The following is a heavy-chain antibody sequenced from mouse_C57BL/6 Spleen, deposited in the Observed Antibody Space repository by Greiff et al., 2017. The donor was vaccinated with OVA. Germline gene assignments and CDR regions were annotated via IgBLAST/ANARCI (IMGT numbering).Heavy chain of an antibody. CDR3: ARSYSSNHLYFDG. CDR1: GFTFSDYG. D-gene: IGHD1-1*01. V-gene: IGHV5-17*01. Sequence: EVMLVESGGGLVKPGGSLSLTCAASGFTFSDYGMHWVRQAPEKGLEWVAYISSGGSTIYYAATVKGRFTIYRDNAQSTLYLKMTSLGSEDTAMYDCARSYSSNHLYFDGWGQGTTLTVSS. J-gene: IGHJ2*01. CDR2: ISSGGSTI.